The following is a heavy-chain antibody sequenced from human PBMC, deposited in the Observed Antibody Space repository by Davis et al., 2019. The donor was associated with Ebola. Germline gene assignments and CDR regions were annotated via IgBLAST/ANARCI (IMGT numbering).Heavy chain of an antibody. J-gene: IGHJ5*02. Sequence: ASVKVSCKASGGTFSTSAISWVRQAPGQGLEWMGWISAYNGNTNYAQKLQGRVTMTTDTSTSTVYMELRSLGSDDTAVYYCARESGYCNEGTGCYGVVNWFEPWGQGTLVTVSS. CDR3: ARESGYCNEGTGCYGVVNWFEP. CDR1: GGTFSTSA. D-gene: IGHD2-15*01. V-gene: IGHV1-18*01. CDR2: ISAYNGNT.